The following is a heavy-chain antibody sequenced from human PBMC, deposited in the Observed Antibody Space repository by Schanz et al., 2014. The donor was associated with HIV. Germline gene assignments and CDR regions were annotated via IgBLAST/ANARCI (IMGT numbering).Heavy chain of an antibody. D-gene: IGHD2-15*01. CDR2: INPNSGGT. CDR3: ARGRSGYCSGGSCPDGRYYFDY. J-gene: IGHJ4*02. CDR1: GYTFTGYY. Sequence: QVQLVQSGAEVKKPGASVKVSCKASGYTFTGYYMHWVRQAPGQGLEWMGWINPNSGGTNYAQKFQGRVTMTRATSISTAYMELSRLRADDTAVYYCARGRSGYCSGGSCPDGRYYFDYWGQGTLVTVSS. V-gene: IGHV1-2*02.